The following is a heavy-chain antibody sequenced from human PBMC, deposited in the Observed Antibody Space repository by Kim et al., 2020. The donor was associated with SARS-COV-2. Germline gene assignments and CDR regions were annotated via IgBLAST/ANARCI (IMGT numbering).Heavy chain of an antibody. J-gene: IGHJ4*02. CDR2: ISYDGSNK. Sequence: GGSLRLSCAASGFTFSSYGRHWVRQAPGKGLEWVAVISYDGSNKYYADSVKGRFTISRDNSKNTLYLQMNSLRAEDTAVYYCAKEGGTWVIDYFDYWGQGTLVTVSS. CDR1: GFTFSSYG. V-gene: IGHV3-30*18. D-gene: IGHD3-22*01. CDR3: AKEGGTWVIDYFDY.